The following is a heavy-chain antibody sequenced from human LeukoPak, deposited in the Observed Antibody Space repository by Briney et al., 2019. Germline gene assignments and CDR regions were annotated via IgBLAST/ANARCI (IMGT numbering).Heavy chain of an antibody. Sequence: GGSLRLSCAASGFTFDDYGMSWVRQAPGKGLEWVPGINWNGGSTGYADSVKGRFTISRDNAKNSLYLQMNSLRAEDTALYYCARDMETYYFDYWGQGTLVTVSS. CDR1: GFTFDDYG. J-gene: IGHJ4*02. CDR3: ARDMETYYFDY. V-gene: IGHV3-20*04. CDR2: INWNGGST. D-gene: IGHD1-1*01.